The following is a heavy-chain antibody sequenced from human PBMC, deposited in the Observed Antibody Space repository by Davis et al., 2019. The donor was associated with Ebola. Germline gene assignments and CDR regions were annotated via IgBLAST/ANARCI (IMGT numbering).Heavy chain of an antibody. Sequence: PSETLSLTCTVSGGSISSYYWSWIRQHPGKGLEWIGYIYYSGSTYYNPSLKSRVTISVDTSKNQFSLKLSSVTAADTAVYYCASDTVCSSTSCYTGLGGRHYYYYGMDVWGQGTTVTVSS. CDR2: IYYSGST. V-gene: IGHV4-59*06. CDR1: GGSISSYY. CDR3: ASDTVCSSTSCYTGLGGRHYYYYGMDV. J-gene: IGHJ6*02. D-gene: IGHD2-2*02.